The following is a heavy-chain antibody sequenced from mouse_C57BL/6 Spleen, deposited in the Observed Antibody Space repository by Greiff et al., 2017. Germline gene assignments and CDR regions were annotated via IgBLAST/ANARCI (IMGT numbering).Heavy chain of an antibody. V-gene: IGHV1-9*01. CDR3: CRGDDYGPYYVGY. D-gene: IGHD2-4*01. Sequence: VKLMESGAELMKPGASVKLSCKATGYTFTGYWIEWVKQRPGHGLEWIGEILPGGGSTNYNEKFKGKATFTADTSSNTAYMQLSSLTTEDSAIYYCCRGDDYGPYYVGYWGQGTTLTVSS. CDR2: ILPGGGST. J-gene: IGHJ2*01. CDR1: GYTFTGYW.